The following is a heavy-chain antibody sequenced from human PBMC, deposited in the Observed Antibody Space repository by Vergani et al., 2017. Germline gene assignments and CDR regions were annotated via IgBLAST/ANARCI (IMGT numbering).Heavy chain of an antibody. CDR1: GFTFSSYA. J-gene: IGHJ4*02. CDR2: ISGSGGST. Sequence: EVQLLESGGGLVQPGGSLRLSCAASGFTFSSYAMSWVRQAPGKGLEWVSAISGSGGSTYYADSVKGRFPISRDNSKNTLYLEMNSLRAEDTAVYYCAKDVRGVIPKNNDYWGQGTLVTVSS. D-gene: IGHD3-10*02. CDR3: AKDVRGVIPKNNDY. V-gene: IGHV3-23*01.